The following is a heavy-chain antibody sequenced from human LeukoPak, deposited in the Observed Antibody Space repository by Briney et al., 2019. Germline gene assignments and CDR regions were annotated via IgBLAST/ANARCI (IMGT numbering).Heavy chain of an antibody. CDR2: VSYDGNNK. V-gene: IGHV3-30*17. Sequence: GRSLRLSCAASGFTFSDYAMHWVRQAPGEGLEWVAVVSYDGNNKYYADSVKGRFTISRDNSKNTLYLQLNSLRAEDTALYYCARAYPSGCDSTPCGYWGQGTLVTVSS. CDR1: GFTFSDYA. CDR3: ARAYPSGCDSTPCGY. J-gene: IGHJ4*02. D-gene: IGHD5-12*01.